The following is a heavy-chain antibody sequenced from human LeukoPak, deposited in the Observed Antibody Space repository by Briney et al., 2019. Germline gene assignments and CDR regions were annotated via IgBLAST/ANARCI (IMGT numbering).Heavy chain of an antibody. CDR1: GFTFSSYS. V-gene: IGHV3-21*01. CDR2: ISSSSSYI. J-gene: IGHJ4*02. Sequence: GGSLRLSCAASGFTFSSYSMNWVRQAPGKGLEWVSSISSSSSYIYYADSVKGRFTISRDNAKNSLYLQMNSLRAEDTAVYYCARVVGATTGYFDYWGQGTLVTVSS. CDR3: ARVVGATTGYFDY. D-gene: IGHD1-26*01.